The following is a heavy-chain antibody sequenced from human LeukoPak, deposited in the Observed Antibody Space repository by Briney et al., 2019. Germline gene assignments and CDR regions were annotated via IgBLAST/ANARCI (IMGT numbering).Heavy chain of an antibody. J-gene: IGHJ4*02. D-gene: IGHD4-17*01. CDR2: INPSGGST. CDR1: GYTFTSYY. Sequence: ASVKVSCKASGYTFTSYYMHCVRQAPGQGLEWMGIINPSGGSTSYAQKFQGRVTMTRDMSTSTVYMELSSLRSEDTAVYYCAREGSFYGDYDYWGQGTLVTVSS. CDR3: AREGSFYGDYDY. V-gene: IGHV1-46*01.